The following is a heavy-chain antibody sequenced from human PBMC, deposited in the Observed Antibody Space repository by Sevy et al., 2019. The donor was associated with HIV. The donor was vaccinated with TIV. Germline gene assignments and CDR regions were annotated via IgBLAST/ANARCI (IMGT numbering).Heavy chain of an antibody. CDR1: GFIFSRYE. V-gene: IGHV3-48*03. Sequence: GGYLRLSCAASGFIFSRYEMNWVRQAPGKGLEWVSYISHSGGAINYADSVKGRFTVSRDNAKNSLYLQMDSLRAEDTAVYYCARDLPPSATTVAHFDYWGQGTLVIVSS. J-gene: IGHJ4*02. D-gene: IGHD4-17*01. CDR2: ISHSGGAI. CDR3: ARDLPPSATTVAHFDY.